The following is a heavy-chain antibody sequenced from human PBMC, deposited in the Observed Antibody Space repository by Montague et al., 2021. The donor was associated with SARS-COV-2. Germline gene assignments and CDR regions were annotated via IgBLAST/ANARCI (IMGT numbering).Heavy chain of an antibody. CDR1: GDSMTSGSYF. CDR2: VQTSGTS. J-gene: IGHJ6*02. D-gene: IGHD1-1*01. V-gene: IGHV4-61*09. CDR3: ARDRPESWRISPGLAGLCATVVHSASGMDV. Sequence: TLSLTCSVSGDSMTSGSYFWTWIRQPAGKGLEWIGHVQTSGTSNYNPSLRSRITMSIYTSRNQLSLGVRSVTAADTAVYCCARDRPESWRISPGLAGLCATVVHSASGMDVWGQGTTVTVS.